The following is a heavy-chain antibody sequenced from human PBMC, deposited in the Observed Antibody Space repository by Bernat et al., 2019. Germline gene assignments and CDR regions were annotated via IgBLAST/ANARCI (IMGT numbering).Heavy chain of an antibody. CDR1: GFTFSNAW. CDR3: TTAVYNYDSSYYYFVY. Sequence: VQLVESGGGLVKPGGSLRLSCAASGFTFSNAWMSWVRQAPGKGLEWVGRIKSKTDGGTTDYAAPVKGRFTISRDDSKNTLYLQMNSLKTEDTAVYYCTTAVYNYDSSYYYFVYWGQGTLVTVSS. D-gene: IGHD3-22*01. V-gene: IGHV3-15*01. CDR2: IKSKTDGGTT. J-gene: IGHJ4*02.